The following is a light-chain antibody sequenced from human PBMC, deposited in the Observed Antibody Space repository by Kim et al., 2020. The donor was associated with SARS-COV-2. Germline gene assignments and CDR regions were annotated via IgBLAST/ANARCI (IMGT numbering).Light chain of an antibody. CDR1: SLRSYY. Sequence: SSELTQDPAVSVALGQTVKITCQGDSLRSYYASWYQQKPGQAPVLVFYGENNRPSGIPDRFSGSYSGNTASLTITAAQAEDEADYYCNSRESSANHWMFGGGTQLTVL. CDR2: GEN. J-gene: IGLJ3*02. V-gene: IGLV3-19*01. CDR3: NSRESSANHWM.